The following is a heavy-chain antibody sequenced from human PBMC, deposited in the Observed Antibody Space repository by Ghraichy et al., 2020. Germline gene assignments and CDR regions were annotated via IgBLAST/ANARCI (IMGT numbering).Heavy chain of an antibody. CDR2: ISYDGSNK. D-gene: IGHD6-6*01. CDR1: GFTFSSYG. J-gene: IGHJ4*02. Sequence: GGSLRLSCAASGFTFSSYGMHWVRQAPGKGLEWVAVISYDGSNKYYADSVKGRFTISRDNSKNTLYLQMNSLRAEDTAVYYCAKDIAARQYYFDYWGQGTLVTVSS. CDR3: AKDIAARQYYFDY. V-gene: IGHV3-30*18.